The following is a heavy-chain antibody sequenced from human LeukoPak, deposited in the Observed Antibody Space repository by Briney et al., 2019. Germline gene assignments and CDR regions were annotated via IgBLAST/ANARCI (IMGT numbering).Heavy chain of an antibody. J-gene: IGHJ4*02. D-gene: IGHD6-13*01. CDR3: AREKKYGAPEIAAAGTDYFDY. CDR1: GYTFTSYG. CDR2: ISAYNGNT. Sequence: ASVKVSCKASGYTFTSYGISWVRQAPGQGLEWMGWISAYNGNTNYAQKLQGRVTMTTDTSTSTAYMELSRLRSDDTAVYYCAREKKYGAPEIAAAGTDYFDYWGQGTLVTVSS. V-gene: IGHV1-18*01.